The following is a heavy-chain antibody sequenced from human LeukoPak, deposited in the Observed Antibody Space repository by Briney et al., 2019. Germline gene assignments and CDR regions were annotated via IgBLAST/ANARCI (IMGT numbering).Heavy chain of an antibody. Sequence: SETLSLTCAVSSGSISSSHWWSWVRQPPGKGLEWIGEIFHSGNTNYNPSLRSRVTISLDTSKNQFSLKLGSVAAADTAVYYCARGFYDSSGYSEPFDLWGQGTMVTVSS. J-gene: IGHJ3*01. V-gene: IGHV4-4*02. D-gene: IGHD3-22*01. CDR1: SGSISSSHW. CDR2: IFHSGNT. CDR3: ARGFYDSSGYSEPFDL.